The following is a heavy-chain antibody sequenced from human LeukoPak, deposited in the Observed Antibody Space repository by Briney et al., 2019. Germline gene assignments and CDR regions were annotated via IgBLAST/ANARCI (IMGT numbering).Heavy chain of an antibody. J-gene: IGHJ6*03. Sequence: GGSLRLSCAASGFTFDDYDMSWVRQAPGKGLEWVSGINWNGGSTGYADSVKGRFTISRDNAKNSLYLQKNSLIAEDTALYYCARVLVGRYYYYMDVWGKGTTVTVSS. CDR1: GFTFDDYD. V-gene: IGHV3-20*04. CDR3: ARVLVGRYYYYMDV. CDR2: INWNGGST. D-gene: IGHD2-15*01.